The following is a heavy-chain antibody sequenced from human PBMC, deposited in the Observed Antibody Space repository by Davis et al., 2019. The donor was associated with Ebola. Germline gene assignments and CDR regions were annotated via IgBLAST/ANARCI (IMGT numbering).Heavy chain of an antibody. D-gene: IGHD3-16*01. J-gene: IGHJ6*04. V-gene: IGHV3-21*01. Sequence: PGGSLRLSCAASGFTFSSYWMHWVRQAPGKGLVWVSSISGSSYYIYYALSVKGRFTISRDNAKNSLFLQMNSLRAEDTAVYYCARDWAGLDVWGKGTTVTVSP. CDR1: GFTFSSYW. CDR3: ARDWAGLDV. CDR2: ISGSSYYI.